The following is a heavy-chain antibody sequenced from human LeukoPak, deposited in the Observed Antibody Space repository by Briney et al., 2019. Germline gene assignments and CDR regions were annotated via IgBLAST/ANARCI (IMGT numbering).Heavy chain of an antibody. Sequence: GGSLRLSRAASGFTFSSYAMHWVRQAPGKGLEWVAVISYDGSNKYYADSVKGRFTISRDNSKNTLYLQMNSLRAEDTAVYYCARAHRYDSGWYDYWGQGTLVTVSS. CDR3: ARAHRYDSGWYDY. CDR1: GFTFSSYA. J-gene: IGHJ4*02. CDR2: ISYDGSNK. V-gene: IGHV3-30-3*01. D-gene: IGHD6-19*01.